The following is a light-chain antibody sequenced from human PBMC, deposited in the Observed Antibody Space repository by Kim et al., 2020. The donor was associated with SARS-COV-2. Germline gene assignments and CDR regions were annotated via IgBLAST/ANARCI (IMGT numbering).Light chain of an antibody. CDR1: SDINVGSHN. CDR3: MIWPRNAVL. CDR2: YFSDSDK. Sequence: QLVLTQPPSSSASPGESARLTCTLPSDINVGSHNVYWFQQKPGSPPRYLLYYFSDSDKGQGSGVPSRFPGSKDASANTGILLISGLQSEDEADYYCMIWPRNAVLFGGGTQLTVL. V-gene: IGLV5-37*01. J-gene: IGLJ2*01.